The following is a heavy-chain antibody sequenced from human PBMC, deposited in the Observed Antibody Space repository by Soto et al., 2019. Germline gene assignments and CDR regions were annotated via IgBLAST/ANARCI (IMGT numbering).Heavy chain of an antibody. CDR3: ARGNWNYYYGFDV. Sequence: QXLSCAASEFTFYTYYMTWVRQAPGKGPEWVANIKPDGSEQYYVDSVKGRFTISRDNANNSLYLQMNSLRAEDTAVYFCARGNWNYYYGFDVWGQGTTVTVSS. V-gene: IGHV3-7*01. J-gene: IGHJ6*02. CDR2: IKPDGSEQ. D-gene: IGHD1-20*01. CDR1: EFTFYTYY.